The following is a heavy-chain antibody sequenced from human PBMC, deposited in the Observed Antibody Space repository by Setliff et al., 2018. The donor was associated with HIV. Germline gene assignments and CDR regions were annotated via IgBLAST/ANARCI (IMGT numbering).Heavy chain of an antibody. CDR2: ISGYKGNT. V-gene: IGHV1-18*01. Sequence: GASVKVSCKASGGTFTNYAINWIRQAPGQGLEWLGWISGYKGNTNYAQKLQGRVTMTTETSTSTAYMELRSLRSDDTAVCYCARGRISVEAAPLGWFDPWGQGTLVTVSS. CDR3: ARGRISVEAAPLGWFDP. D-gene: IGHD6-6*01. J-gene: IGHJ5*02. CDR1: GGTFTNYA.